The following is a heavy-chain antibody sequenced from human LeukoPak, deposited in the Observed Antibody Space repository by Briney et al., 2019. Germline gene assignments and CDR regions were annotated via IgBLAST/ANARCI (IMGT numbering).Heavy chain of an antibody. CDR1: GFIFSSYG. J-gene: IGHJ4*02. CDR2: ISYDGSYK. V-gene: IGHV3-30*03. Sequence: GGSLRLSCVASGFIFSSYGMHWVRQAPGKGLEWVTLISYDGSYKYYADSVKGRFTISRDNSKNTLYLQMNSLRAEDTAVYYCARAPGGLGVDYWGQGTLVTVSS. CDR3: ARAPGGLGVDY. D-gene: IGHD3-10*01.